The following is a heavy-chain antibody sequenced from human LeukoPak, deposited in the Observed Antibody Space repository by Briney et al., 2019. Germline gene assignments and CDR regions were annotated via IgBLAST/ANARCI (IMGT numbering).Heavy chain of an antibody. CDR1: GFIFSSYS. J-gene: IGHJ6*03. CDR2: INSRSTII. CDR3: ATEGIGYYIDG. D-gene: IGHD2-15*01. Sequence: PGGSLRLSCAASGFIFSSYSMNWVRQAPGKGLEWISYINSRSTIIKVAASVKGRIIISRDNGKNSLYLELNSLRAEDTALYYCATEGIGYYIDGWGKGATVIVSS. V-gene: IGHV3-48*01.